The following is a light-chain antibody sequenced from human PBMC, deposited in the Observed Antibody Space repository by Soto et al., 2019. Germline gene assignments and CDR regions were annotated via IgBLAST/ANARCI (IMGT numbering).Light chain of an antibody. CDR2: DAS. CDR3: QHRMNWPLT. Sequence: TQSPSSLSASVGEKIIITCRASRDVGSDVSWYQQKRGQAPRLLIYDASNRATGIPARFSGSGSGTDFTLTISSLEPEDFAVYYCQHRMNWPLTFGQGTRLEIK. CDR1: RDVGSD. V-gene: IGKV3-11*01. J-gene: IGKJ5*01.